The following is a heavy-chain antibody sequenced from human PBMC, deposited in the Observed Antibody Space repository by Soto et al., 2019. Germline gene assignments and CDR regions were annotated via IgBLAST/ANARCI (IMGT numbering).Heavy chain of an antibody. Sequence: LSLTCTVSGGSISSYFWSWIRQPPGKGLEWIGCIYNSGSTNFNPSLKSRVTISIDTSKNQFSLKLSSVTAADTAVYYCARDRVSASSGHFDSWAGEPWSPSPQ. CDR1: GGSISSYF. CDR3: ARDRVSASSGHFDS. CDR2: IYNSGST. J-gene: IGHJ4*02. V-gene: IGHV4-59*01. D-gene: IGHD6-6*01.